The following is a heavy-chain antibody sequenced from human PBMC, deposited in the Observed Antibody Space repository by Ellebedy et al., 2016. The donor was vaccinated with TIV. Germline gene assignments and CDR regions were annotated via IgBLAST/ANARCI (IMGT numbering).Heavy chain of an antibody. Sequence: PGGSLRLSCAASRFNFRSYWMTWVRQAPGKGLEWVAKIRQEGDEIYYVESVKGRFTISRDNAKNSLFLQMNSLRVDDTAVYYCARRASYGDYAVQVNPWFDPWGQGTLVTVSS. D-gene: IGHD4-17*01. J-gene: IGHJ5*02. CDR3: ARRASYGDYAVQVNPWFDP. CDR1: RFNFRSYW. V-gene: IGHV3-7*01. CDR2: IRQEGDEI.